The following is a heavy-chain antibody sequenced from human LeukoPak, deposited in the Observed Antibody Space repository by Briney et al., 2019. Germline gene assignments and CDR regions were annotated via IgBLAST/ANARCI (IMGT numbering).Heavy chain of an antibody. D-gene: IGHD6-13*01. CDR3: ARAPGIAAAGNFKVFDYYYYGMDV. V-gene: IGHV4-59*01. Sequence: SETLSLTCTVSGGSISSYYWSWIRQPPGKGLEGIGYIYYSGGPNYNPSLKSRVTISVDTSKNQFSLKLSSVTAADTAVYYCARAPGIAAAGNFKVFDYYYYGMDVWGQGTTVTVSS. CDR2: IYYSGGP. J-gene: IGHJ6*02. CDR1: GGSISSYY.